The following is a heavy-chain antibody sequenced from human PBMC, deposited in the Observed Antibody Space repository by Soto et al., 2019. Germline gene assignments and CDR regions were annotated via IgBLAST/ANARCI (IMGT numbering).Heavy chain of an antibody. J-gene: IGHJ4*02. D-gene: IGHD3-10*01. CDR1: GFTFSSYG. CDR2: ISYDGSNK. CDR3: AKDLGWTRSFLGGCPGDY. V-gene: IGHV3-30*18. Sequence: QPGGSLRLSCAASGFTFSSYGMHWVRQAPGKGLEWVAVISYDGSNKYYADSVKGRFTISRDNSKNTLYLQMNSLRAEDTAVYYCAKDLGWTRSFLGGCPGDYWGQGTLVTVSS.